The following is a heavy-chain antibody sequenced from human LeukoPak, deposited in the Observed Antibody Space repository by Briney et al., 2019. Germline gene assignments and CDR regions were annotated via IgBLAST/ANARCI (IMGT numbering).Heavy chain of an antibody. J-gene: IGHJ4*02. CDR1: GGTFSSYA. D-gene: IGHD4-17*01. CDR2: IIPIFGTA. Sequence: SVKVSCKASGGTFSSYAISWVRQAPGQGLEWMGGIIPIFGTANYAQKFQGRVTITADESTSTAYMELSSLRSEDTAVYYCAKDLYGDYDFDCWGQGTLVTVSS. CDR3: AKDLYGDYDFDC. V-gene: IGHV1-69*13.